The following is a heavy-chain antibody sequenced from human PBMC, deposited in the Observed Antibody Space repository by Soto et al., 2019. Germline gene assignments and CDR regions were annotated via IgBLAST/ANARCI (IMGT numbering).Heavy chain of an antibody. CDR1: GYTFTNYG. V-gene: IGHV1-18*01. CDR2: ISAYTGNT. Sequence: ASVKVSCKASGYTFTNYGISWVRQAPGQGLEWMGWISAYTGNTNYAQKVQDRVTMTTDTSTSTAYMDLRSLRSDDTAVYYCARAHDAFDIWGQGTMVTVSS. J-gene: IGHJ3*02. CDR3: ARAHDAFDI.